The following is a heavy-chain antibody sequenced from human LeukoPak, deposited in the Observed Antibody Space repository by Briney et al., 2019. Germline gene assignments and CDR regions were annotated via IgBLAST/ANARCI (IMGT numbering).Heavy chain of an antibody. Sequence: ASVKVSCKASGYTLIDHYIHWVRQAPGQGLEYMGWISPNTGVTNLAQKFQGRVTMTRDTSISTVYMELSRLRSDDTAVYYCARERNKCRGGPCYYYYMDVWAKGTTVTISS. CDR2: ISPNTGVT. CDR1: GYTLIDHY. CDR3: ARERNKCRGGPCYYYYMDV. V-gene: IGHV1-2*02. J-gene: IGHJ6*03. D-gene: IGHD5/OR15-5a*01.